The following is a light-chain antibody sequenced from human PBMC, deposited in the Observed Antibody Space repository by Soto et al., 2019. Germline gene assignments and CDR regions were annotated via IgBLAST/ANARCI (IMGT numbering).Light chain of an antibody. J-gene: IGLJ1*01. V-gene: IGLV2-14*01. CDR3: YSYRGYYTRV. CDR2: EVS. Sequence: GSGASRAAVAISRTGTSRDVGGYNFVSWYQQHPGRAPKLLIYEVSRRPSGVSNRFSGSKSGDTASLTISGLQAEHEADYYCYSYRGYYTRVFGTGTKVTVL. CDR1: SRDVGGYNF.